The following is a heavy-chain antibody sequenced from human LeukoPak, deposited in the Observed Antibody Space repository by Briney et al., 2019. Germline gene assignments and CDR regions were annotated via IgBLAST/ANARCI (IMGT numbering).Heavy chain of an antibody. V-gene: IGHV1-8*01. CDR2: MNPNSGNT. CDR3: AKDPRHKYCSSTSCYLYYFDY. Sequence: ASVKVSCKASGYTFTSYDINWVRQATGQGLEWMGWMNPNSGNTGYAQKFQGRVTMTRNTSISTAYMELSSLRAEDTAVYYCAKDPRHKYCSSTSCYLYYFDYWGQGTLVTVSS. J-gene: IGHJ4*02. D-gene: IGHD2-2*01. CDR1: GYTFTSYD.